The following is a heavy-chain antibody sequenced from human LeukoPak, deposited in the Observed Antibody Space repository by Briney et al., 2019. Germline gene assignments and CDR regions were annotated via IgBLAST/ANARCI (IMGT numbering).Heavy chain of an antibody. D-gene: IGHD1-26*01. CDR2: ISFDGSDK. J-gene: IGHJ1*01. V-gene: IGHV3-30*03. CDR3: GSGTYLHYFDG. CDR1: GFTFSSYG. Sequence: GTSHRIASAASGFTFSSYGMHWVRQAPGKGLEWVAVISFDGSDKYYADSVKGRFAISRDNSKNTLFLQMNSLRAEDTALYFCGSGTYLHYFDGWGQGTLVTVSS.